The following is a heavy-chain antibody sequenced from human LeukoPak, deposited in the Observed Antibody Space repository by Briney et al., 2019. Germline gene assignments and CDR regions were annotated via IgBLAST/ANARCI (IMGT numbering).Heavy chain of an antibody. D-gene: IGHD2-15*01. J-gene: IGHJ4*02. CDR3: AKPRRAATLDY. V-gene: IGHV3-23*01. CDR2: ISGSGGST. Sequence: SGGSLRLSCAASGFTFGSYTVTWVRQAPGKGLEWVSSISGSGGSTYYADSVKGRFTISRDNSKNTLYLRMNSVRVEDTAVYYCAKPRRAATLDYWGQGTLVTVSS. CDR1: GFTFGSYT.